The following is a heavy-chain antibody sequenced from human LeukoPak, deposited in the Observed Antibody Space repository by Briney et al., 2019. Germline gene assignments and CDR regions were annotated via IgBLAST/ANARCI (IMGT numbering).Heavy chain of an antibody. J-gene: IGHJ6*02. Sequence: SETLTLTCTVSVGSMRSGGYYWSWIRQLPGKGLEWIGYISYSGSAYYNPSLTSRVTLSVDTSQNQFSLELSSVTAADTGVYYCAGERYGSSASYTDSSYYYGIDVWGQGTTVTVSS. V-gene: IGHV4-31*03. CDR1: VGSMRSGGYY. CDR3: AGERYGSSASYTDSSYYYGIDV. D-gene: IGHD3-10*01. CDR2: ISYSGSA.